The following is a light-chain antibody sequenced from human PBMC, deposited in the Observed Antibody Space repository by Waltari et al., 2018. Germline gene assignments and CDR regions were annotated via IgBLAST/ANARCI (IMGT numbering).Light chain of an antibody. CDR2: GAS. J-gene: IGKJ2*01. CDR1: QSISRN. CDR3: QQYNSWRT. V-gene: IGKV3-15*01. Sequence: EILMTQSPATLSVSPGETATLPCRASQSISRNLAWYQQKPGQAPRLLIFGASTRAPGVPDKFSGTGSGTDFILTISSLQSEDFAVYYCQQYNSWRTFGQGTKLEIK.